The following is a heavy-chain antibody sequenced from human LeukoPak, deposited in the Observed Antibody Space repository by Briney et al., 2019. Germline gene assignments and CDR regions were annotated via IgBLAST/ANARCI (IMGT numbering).Heavy chain of an antibody. Sequence: PSETLSLTCTVSGGSITSSSYCWGWIRQPPGKGLEWIGSIYYSGSTYYNPSLKSRVTISVDTSKNQFSLKLSSVTAADTAVYYCAREDYYDSSGSPHWGQGTLVTVSS. V-gene: IGHV4-39*02. CDR1: GGSITSSSYC. CDR3: AREDYYDSSGSPH. CDR2: IYYSGST. D-gene: IGHD3-22*01. J-gene: IGHJ4*02.